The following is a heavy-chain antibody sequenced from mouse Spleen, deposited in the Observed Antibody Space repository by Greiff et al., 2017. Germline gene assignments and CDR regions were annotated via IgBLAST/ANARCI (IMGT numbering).Heavy chain of an antibody. CDR3: AREIWLRQGKYFDY. CDR1: GFTFSSYA. D-gene: IGHD2-2*01. J-gene: IGHJ2*01. CDR2: ISDGGSYT. V-gene: IGHV5-4*03. Sequence: EVMLVESGGGLVKPGGSLKLSCAASGFTFSSYAMSWVRQTPEKRLEWVATISDGGSYTYYPDNVKGRFTISRDNAKNNLYLQMSHLKSEDTAMYYCAREIWLRQGKYFDYWGQGTTLTVSS.